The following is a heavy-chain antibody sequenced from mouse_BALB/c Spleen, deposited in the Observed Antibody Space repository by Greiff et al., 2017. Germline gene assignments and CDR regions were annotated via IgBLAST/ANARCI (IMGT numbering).Heavy chain of an antibody. V-gene: IGHV14-3*02. D-gene: IGHD2-4*01. CDR3: AYYDYDEDD. J-gene: IGHJ2*01. Sequence: EVKLVESGAELVKPGASVKLSCTASGFNIKDTYMHWVKQRPEQGLEWIGRIDPANGNTKYDPKFQGKATITADTSSNTAYLQLSSLTSEDTAVYYCAYYDYDEDDWGQGTTLTVSS. CDR2: IDPANGNT. CDR1: GFNIKDTY.